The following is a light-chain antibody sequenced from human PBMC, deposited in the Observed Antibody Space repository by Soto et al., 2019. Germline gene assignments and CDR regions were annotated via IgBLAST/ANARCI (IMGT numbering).Light chain of an antibody. CDR3: QQYNNWPPWT. J-gene: IGKJ1*01. Sequence: EIVMTQSPATLSVSPGERATLSFRASQSVSSNLAWYQQKPGQAPRLLIYGASTRATGIPARFSGSGSGTEFTLTISSLQSEDFAVYYCQQYNNWPPWTFGQGTKVAIK. CDR1: QSVSSN. CDR2: GAS. V-gene: IGKV3-15*01.